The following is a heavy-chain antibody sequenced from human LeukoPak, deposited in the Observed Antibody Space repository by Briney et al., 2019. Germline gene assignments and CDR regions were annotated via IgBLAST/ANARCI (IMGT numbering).Heavy chain of an antibody. CDR1: GFTFNNYA. Sequence: GGSLRLSCAASGFTFNNYAMTWVRQTPGKGPEWVSLISWKGDTTAYAESVRGRFTISRDNAKNSLYLHMNSLRPEDTAFYHCARHRCSSTACSFDSWGQGSLVTVSS. CDR3: ARHRCSSTACSFDS. V-gene: IGHV3-20*01. CDR2: ISWKGDTT. D-gene: IGHD2-2*01. J-gene: IGHJ4*02.